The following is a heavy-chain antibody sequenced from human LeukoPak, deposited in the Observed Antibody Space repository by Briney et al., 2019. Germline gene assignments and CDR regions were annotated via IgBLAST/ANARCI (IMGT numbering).Heavy chain of an antibody. CDR1: GGSISSSTYY. CDR3: ATLAGTKYY. D-gene: IGHD1/OR15-1a*01. CDR2: IYSSVNT. J-gene: IGHJ4*02. Sequence: SETLSLTCTVSGGSISSSTYYWGWIRQPPGKGLEWIGSIYSSVNTYYNASLKSRVAISVDTSNNKLSLRLSSVTAADTAVYNCATLAGTKYYWGQGTLVTVSS. V-gene: IGHV4-39*07.